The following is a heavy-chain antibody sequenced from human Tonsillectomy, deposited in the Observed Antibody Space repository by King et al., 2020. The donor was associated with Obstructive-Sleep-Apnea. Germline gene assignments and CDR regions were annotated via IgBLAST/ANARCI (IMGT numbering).Heavy chain of an antibody. Sequence: VQLVESGGGLVQPGGSLRISCAASGFTFSRFWLSWVRQAPGKGLEWVANINQDGSEKYYVDSVKGRFTISRDNAKNSLYLQMNSLRAEDTAVYYCARDLRDLDLDTTGCSPYYFDFWGQGTLVPVSS. CDR1: GFTFSRFW. V-gene: IGHV3-7*03. D-gene: IGHD3-22*01. CDR2: INQDGSEK. CDR3: ARDLRDLDLDTTGCSPYYFDF. J-gene: IGHJ4*02.